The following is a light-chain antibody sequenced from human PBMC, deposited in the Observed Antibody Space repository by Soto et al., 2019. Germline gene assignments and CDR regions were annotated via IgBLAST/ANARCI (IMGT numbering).Light chain of an antibody. J-gene: IGLJ2*01. CDR1: SSDIGKYNY. CDR2: DVS. CDR3: SSYTGSNINTVV. V-gene: IGLV2-14*03. Sequence: QSALTQPASVSGSPGQSITISCTGTSSDIGKYNYVSWFQQHPAKAPKLIIFDVSTRPSGVSNRFSGSKSGNTASLTISGLQAEDEAGYYCSSYTGSNINTVVFGGGTKLTVL.